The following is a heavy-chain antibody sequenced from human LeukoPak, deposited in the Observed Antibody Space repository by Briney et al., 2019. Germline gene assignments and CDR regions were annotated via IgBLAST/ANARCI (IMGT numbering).Heavy chain of an antibody. CDR1: GGSFSGYY. J-gene: IGHJ4*02. CDR3: ARQHYDILTGYDY. D-gene: IGHD3-9*01. Sequence: SETLSLTCAVYGGSFSGYYWSWIRQPPGKGLERIGEINHSGSTNYNPSLKSRVTISVDTSKNQFSLKLSSVTAADTAVYYCARQHYDILTGYDYWGQGTLVTVSS. CDR2: INHSGST. V-gene: IGHV4-34*01.